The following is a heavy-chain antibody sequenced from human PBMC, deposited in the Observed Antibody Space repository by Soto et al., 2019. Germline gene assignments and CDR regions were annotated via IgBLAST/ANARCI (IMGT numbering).Heavy chain of an antibody. Sequence: QVQLVQSGAEVKKPGAAVKVSCKASGYTFSSYAMHWVRQAPGQRLEWMGGVNADNGNTKYSQKFQDRVTITRDTSASTAYMELSSLGSEDTAVYYCARDRGRCWNYVDNWFDPWGQGTLVTVSS. J-gene: IGHJ5*02. CDR2: VNADNGNT. CDR3: ARDRGRCWNYVDNWFDP. V-gene: IGHV1-3*01. D-gene: IGHD1-7*01. CDR1: GYTFSSYA.